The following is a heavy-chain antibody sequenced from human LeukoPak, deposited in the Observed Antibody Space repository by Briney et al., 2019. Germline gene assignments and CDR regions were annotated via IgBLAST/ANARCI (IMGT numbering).Heavy chain of an antibody. CDR2: ISGSGGRT. CDR1: GFTFNSHA. V-gene: IGHV3-23*01. CDR3: AKWGCSGGSCYPSDY. D-gene: IGHD2-15*01. Sequence: GGSLRLSCAASGFTFNSHAMAWVRQAPGKGLEWVSAISGSGGRTYDADSVKGRFTISRDNSENTLYLQMNSLRAEDTAVYYCAKWGCSGGSCYPSDYWGQGTLVTVSS. J-gene: IGHJ4*02.